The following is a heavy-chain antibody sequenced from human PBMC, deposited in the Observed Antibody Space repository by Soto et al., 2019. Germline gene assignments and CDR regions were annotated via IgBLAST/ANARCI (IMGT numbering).Heavy chain of an antibody. CDR2: IYYSGST. Sequence: QVQLQESGPGLVKPSQTLSLTCTVSGGSISSGGYYWSWIRQYPGKGLEWIGYIYYSGSTYYNPSLKSRVTISVDTSKNQFSLKLSSVTAADTAVYYCARGGVVAAGVFDPWGQGTLVTVSS. J-gene: IGHJ5*02. CDR1: GGSISSGGYY. CDR3: ARGGVVAAGVFDP. D-gene: IGHD2-15*01. V-gene: IGHV4-31*03.